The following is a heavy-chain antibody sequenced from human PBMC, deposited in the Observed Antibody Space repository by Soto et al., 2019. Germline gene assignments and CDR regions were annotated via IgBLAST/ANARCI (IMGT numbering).Heavy chain of an antibody. CDR1: GFTFSSYA. Sequence: EVQLLESGGSLVQPGGSLSLSCAASGFTFSSYAMSWVRQAPGKGLEWVSIISGSGDSTYYADSVKGRFTISRDNSKNTLYLQMNSLRAEDTAIYYCAKRGSGSQFDYWGQGTLVTVSS. D-gene: IGHD1-26*01. CDR2: ISGSGDST. V-gene: IGHV3-23*01. J-gene: IGHJ4*02. CDR3: AKRGSGSQFDY.